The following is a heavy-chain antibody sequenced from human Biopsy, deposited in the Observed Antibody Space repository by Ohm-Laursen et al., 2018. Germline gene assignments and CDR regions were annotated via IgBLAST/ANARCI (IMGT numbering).Heavy chain of an antibody. V-gene: IGHV4-59*01. J-gene: IGHJ6*02. CDR2: VYYSGTT. D-gene: IGHD2/OR15-2a*01. Sequence: TLSLTCTVSGGSISSDWWSWIRQTPGKGLEWIGYVYYSGTTTYNPSLRSRVTISVDTSMNQISLRLQSVTAADTAIYYCTRATNSTGWPYYYSYGMDIWGQGTTVTVSS. CDR1: GGSISSDW. CDR3: TRATNSTGWPYYYSYGMDI.